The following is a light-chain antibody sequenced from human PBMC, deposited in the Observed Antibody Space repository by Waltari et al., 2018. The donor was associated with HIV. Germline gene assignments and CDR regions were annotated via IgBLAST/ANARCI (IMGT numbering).Light chain of an antibody. CDR2: GNS. CDR3: QSYDSSPNWV. V-gene: IGLV1-40*01. CDR1: SPNIGAGYG. Sequence: QSVLTQPPSVSGAPGQRVTISCPGSSPNIGAGYGVHWYQQLPGTAPKLLIYGNSNRPSGVPDRFSGSKSGTSASLAITGLQAEDEADYYCQSYDSSPNWVFGGGTKLTVL. J-gene: IGLJ3*02.